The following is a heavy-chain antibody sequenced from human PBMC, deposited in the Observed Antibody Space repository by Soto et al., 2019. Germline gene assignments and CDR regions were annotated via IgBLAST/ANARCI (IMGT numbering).Heavy chain of an antibody. D-gene: IGHD5-18*01. J-gene: IGHJ6*02. CDR3: ARVDTYDYYYAMDV. V-gene: IGHV3-53*02. CDR2: IYSSGTT. Sequence: EVKLVETGGGLIQPGGSLSLSCAASGFTVTSNYMNWVRQAPGKGLEWVSIIYSSGTTYYADSVKGRFTISRDKSKNRLYLQMRNLRAEDTAIYYCARVDTYDYYYAMDVWGQGTTVTVSS. CDR1: GFTVTSNY.